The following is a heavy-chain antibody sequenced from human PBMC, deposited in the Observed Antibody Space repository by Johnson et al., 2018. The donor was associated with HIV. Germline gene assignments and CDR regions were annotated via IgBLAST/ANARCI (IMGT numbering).Heavy chain of an antibody. V-gene: IGHV3-33*01. D-gene: IGHD1-1*01. CDR2: IWYDGSNK. Sequence: VQLVESGGGVVQPGRSLRLSCAASGFTFSSYGMHWVRQAPGKGLAWVAVIWYDGSNKYYADSVKGRFTISRDTSKSTLYLQMNSLRAEDTAVYYCARGARVAGTTYAFDIWGQGTMVTVSS. CDR1: GFTFSSYG. J-gene: IGHJ3*02. CDR3: ARGARVAGTTYAFDI.